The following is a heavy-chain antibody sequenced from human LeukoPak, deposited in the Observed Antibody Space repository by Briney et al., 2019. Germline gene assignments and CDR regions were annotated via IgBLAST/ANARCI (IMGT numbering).Heavy chain of an antibody. CDR1: GFTFSSYW. V-gene: IGHV3-74*01. J-gene: IGHJ4*02. D-gene: IGHD3-3*01. CDR2: INPDGSSI. Sequence: PGGSLRLSCAASGFTFSSYWMHWVRQAPGKGLVWVSRINPDGSSITYADSVRGRFTISRDNAKNTLYLQMNSLRAEDTAVYYCASPYYDFWSGYYPVPSLDYWGQGTLVTVSS. CDR3: ASPYYDFWSGYYPVPSLDY.